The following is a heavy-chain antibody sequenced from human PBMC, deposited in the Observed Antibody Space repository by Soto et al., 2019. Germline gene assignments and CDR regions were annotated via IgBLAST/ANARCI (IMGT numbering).Heavy chain of an antibody. D-gene: IGHD2-2*03. J-gene: IGHJ4*02. Sequence: QVQLVQSGAEVKKPGASVKVSCKASGYTFTSYYMHWVRQAPGQGLEWMGIINPSGGSTSYAQKFQGRVTMTRDTSTSTVYMELSSLRSEDTAVYYCATGYCSSTSCYIGTIDYWGQGTLVTVSS. CDR3: ATGYCSSTSCYIGTIDY. V-gene: IGHV1-46*01. CDR1: GYTFTSYY. CDR2: INPSGGST.